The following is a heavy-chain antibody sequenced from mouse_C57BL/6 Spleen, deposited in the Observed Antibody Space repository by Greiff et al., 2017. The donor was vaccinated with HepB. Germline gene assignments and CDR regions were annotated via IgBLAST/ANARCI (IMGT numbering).Heavy chain of an antibody. CDR1: GYTFTSYW. CDR3: ARRYGYEGYYFDY. V-gene: IGHV1-69*01. CDR2: IDPSDSYT. J-gene: IGHJ2*01. Sequence: QVQLQQSGAELVMPGASVKLSCKASGYTFTSYWMHWVKQRPGQGLEWIGEIDPSDSYTNYNQKFKGKSTLTVDKSSSTAYMQLSSLTSEDSAVYYCARRYGYEGYYFDYWGQGTTLTVSS. D-gene: IGHD2-2*01.